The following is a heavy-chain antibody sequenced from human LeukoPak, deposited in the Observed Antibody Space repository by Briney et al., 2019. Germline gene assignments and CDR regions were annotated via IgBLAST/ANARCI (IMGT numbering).Heavy chain of an antibody. Sequence: SSETLSLTCSVSGYSISNAYYWGWIRQPPGKGLEWIGSIFYSGSTYYNPSLKSRVTISIDTSKNQFSLKLSSVTAADTAVYYCARARPLYGDYHYWGQGTLVTVSS. D-gene: IGHD4-17*01. CDR2: IFYSGST. CDR3: ARARPLYGDYHY. V-gene: IGHV4-38-2*02. J-gene: IGHJ4*02. CDR1: GYSISNAYY.